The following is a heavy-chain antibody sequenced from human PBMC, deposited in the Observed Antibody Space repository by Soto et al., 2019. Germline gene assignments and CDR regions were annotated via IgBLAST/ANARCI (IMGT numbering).Heavy chain of an antibody. CDR3: ASHVRDYDSSGYYYSYFDY. V-gene: IGHV4-39*01. J-gene: IGHJ4*02. D-gene: IGHD3-22*01. Sequence: AETLSLTCTVSGDSISSSSYYWGWIRQPPGKGLEWIGSIYYSGSTYYNPSLKSRVTISVDTSKNQSSLKLSSVTAADTAVYYCASHVRDYDSSGYYYSYFDYWGQGTLVTVSS. CDR1: GDSISSSSYY. CDR2: IYYSGST.